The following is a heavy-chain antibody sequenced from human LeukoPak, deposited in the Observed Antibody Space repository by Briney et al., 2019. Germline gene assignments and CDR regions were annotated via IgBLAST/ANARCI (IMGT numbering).Heavy chain of an antibody. J-gene: IGHJ4*02. V-gene: IGHV3-66*01. D-gene: IGHD5-12*01. CDR1: GFTVSSNY. CDR3: ARGSAYSGYDR. Sequence: PGGSLRLSCAASGFTVSSNYMSWVRQAPGKGLEWVSVIYGGGSTYYADSVKGRFTISRDNSKNTLYLQMNSLRAEDTAVYYCARGSAYSGYDRWGQGTLVTVSS. CDR2: IYGGGST.